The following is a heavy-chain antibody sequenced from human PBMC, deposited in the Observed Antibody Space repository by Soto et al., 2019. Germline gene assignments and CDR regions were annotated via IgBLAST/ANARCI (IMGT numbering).Heavy chain of an antibody. V-gene: IGHV3-48*02. CDR2: ISSSSSTI. CDR1: GFTFSSYS. D-gene: IGHD3-22*01. Sequence: GGSLRLSCAASGFTFSSYSMNWVRQAPGKGLEWVSYISSSSSTIYYADSVKGRFTISRDNAKNSLYLQMNGLRDEDTAVYYCATNYYDSSGHDYWGQGTLVTVSS. J-gene: IGHJ4*02. CDR3: ATNYYDSSGHDY.